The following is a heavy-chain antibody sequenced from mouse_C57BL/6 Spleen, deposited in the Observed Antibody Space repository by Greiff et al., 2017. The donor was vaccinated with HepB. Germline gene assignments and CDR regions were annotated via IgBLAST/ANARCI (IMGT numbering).Heavy chain of an antibody. V-gene: IGHV14-1*01. CDR2: IDPEDGDT. CDR3: TTDYYGSSSTSYFDY. J-gene: IGHJ2*01. D-gene: IGHD1-1*01. Sequence: VQLQQSGAELVRPGASVKLSCTASGFNIKDYYMHWVKQRPEQGLEWIGRIDPEDGDTEYAPKFQGKATMTADTSSNTAYLQLSSLTSEDTAVYYCTTDYYGSSSTSYFDYWGQGTTLTVSS. CDR1: GFNIKDYY.